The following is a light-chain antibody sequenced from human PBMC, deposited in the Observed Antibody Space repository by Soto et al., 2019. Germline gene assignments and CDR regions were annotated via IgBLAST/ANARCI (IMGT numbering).Light chain of an antibody. Sequence: IVLTQSRATLSLFPGDIATLSSLARQSVSSNLAWYQQKPGQAPRLLIYGASTRATGIPARFSGSGSGTEFTLTISSLQSEDFAVYYCQQYNNWPPWTFGQGTKVDIK. J-gene: IGKJ1*01. CDR3: QQYNNWPPWT. CDR2: GAS. V-gene: IGKV3-15*01. CDR1: QSVSSN.